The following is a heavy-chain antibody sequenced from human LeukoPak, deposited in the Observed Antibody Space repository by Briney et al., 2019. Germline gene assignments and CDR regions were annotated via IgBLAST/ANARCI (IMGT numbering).Heavy chain of an antibody. Sequence: GGSLRLSCAASGFTFSSYSMNWVRQAPGKGLEWVSYISSSSSTIYYADSVKGRFTISRDNAKNSLYLQMNSLRDEDTAVYYCARDHPLVGATPFYYYYGMDVWGQGTTDTVS. V-gene: IGHV3-48*02. CDR3: ARDHPLVGATPFYYYYGMDV. D-gene: IGHD1-26*01. CDR2: ISSSSSTI. J-gene: IGHJ6*02. CDR1: GFTFSSYS.